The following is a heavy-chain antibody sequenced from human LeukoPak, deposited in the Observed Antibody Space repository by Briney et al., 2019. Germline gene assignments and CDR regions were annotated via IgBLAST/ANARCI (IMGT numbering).Heavy chain of an antibody. V-gene: IGHV3-23*01. Sequence: GRSLRLSCAASGFTFSSYAMSWVRQAPGKGLEWVSAISGSGGSTYYADSVKGRFTISRDNSKNTLYLQMNSLRAEDTAVYYCAKARGMIVVVITDWGQGTLVTVSS. CDR1: GFTFSSYA. CDR3: AKARGMIVVVITD. D-gene: IGHD3-22*01. CDR2: ISGSGGST. J-gene: IGHJ4*02.